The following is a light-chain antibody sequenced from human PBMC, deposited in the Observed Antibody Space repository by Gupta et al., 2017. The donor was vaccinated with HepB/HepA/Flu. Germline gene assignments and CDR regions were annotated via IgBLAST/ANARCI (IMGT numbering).Light chain of an antibody. CDR2: VVS. Sequence: DIVMTQFPLSLPVTPGEPASISCRSSQSLLNSNGYHYLDWYVQKPGQSPQLLISVVSLRASGVPDRFSGSGSGTDFTLTISRVEAEDVGVYYCMQGLHPPRTFGGGTXVEIK. CDR3: MQGLHPPRT. J-gene: IGKJ4*01. V-gene: IGKV2-28*01. CDR1: QSLLNSNGYHY.